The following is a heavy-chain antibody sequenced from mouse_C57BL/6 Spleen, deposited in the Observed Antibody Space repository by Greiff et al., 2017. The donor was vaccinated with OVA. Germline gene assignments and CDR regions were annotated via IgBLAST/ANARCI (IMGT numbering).Heavy chain of an antibody. J-gene: IGHJ4*01. Sequence: QVQLQQPGAELVMPGASVKLSCKASGYTFTSYWMHWVKQRPGQGLEWIGEIDPSDSYTNYNQKFKGKSTLTVDKSSSTAYMQLSSLTSADSAVYYCARQQEHYAMDYWGQGTSVTVSS. V-gene: IGHV1-69*01. CDR2: IDPSDSYT. CDR3: ARQQEHYAMDY. D-gene: IGHD6-1*01. CDR1: GYTFTSYW.